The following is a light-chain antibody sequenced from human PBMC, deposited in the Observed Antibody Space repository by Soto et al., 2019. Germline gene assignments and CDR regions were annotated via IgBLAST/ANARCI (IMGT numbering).Light chain of an antibody. CDR1: QSVSSN. V-gene: IGKV3-15*01. CDR3: QQYSNWPRT. J-gene: IGKJ1*01. Sequence: EIVMTQSPATVSVSPGERATLSCRASQSVSSNLAWYQQRPGKTPRLLIYGVSTRATGIPARFSGSGSGTEFTLTISGLQSEDFAVYYCQQYSNWPRTFGQGTKVDI. CDR2: GVS.